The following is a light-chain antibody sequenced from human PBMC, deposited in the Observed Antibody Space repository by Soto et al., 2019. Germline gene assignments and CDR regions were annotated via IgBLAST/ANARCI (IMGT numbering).Light chain of an antibody. CDR2: AAS. V-gene: IGKV1-6*01. Sequence: AIQMTQSPSSLSGSVGDRFTITCLASQGIRNDLGWYQQKPGKAPKLLIYAASSLQSGVPSRFSGSGSGTDFTLTISSLQPEDFATYYCLQDYNYPRTFGQGTKVDIK. J-gene: IGKJ1*01. CDR1: QGIRND. CDR3: LQDYNYPRT.